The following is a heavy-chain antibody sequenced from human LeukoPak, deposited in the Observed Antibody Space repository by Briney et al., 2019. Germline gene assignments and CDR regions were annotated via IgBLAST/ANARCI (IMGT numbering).Heavy chain of an antibody. V-gene: IGHV1-18*01. CDR1: GYTFTSYG. J-gene: IGHJ5*02. CDR2: ISAYNGNT. CDR3: ARGMITLGGVIVSNWFDP. D-gene: IGHD3-16*02. Sequence: GASVKVSCKASGYTFTSYGISWVRQAPGQGLEWMGWISAYNGNTNYAQKLQGRVTMTTDTSTSTAYMELRSLRSDDTAVYYCARGMITLGGVIVSNWFDPWGQGTLVTVSS.